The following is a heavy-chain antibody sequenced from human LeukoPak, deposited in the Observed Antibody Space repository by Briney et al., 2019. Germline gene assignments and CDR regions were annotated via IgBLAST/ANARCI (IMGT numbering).Heavy chain of an antibody. CDR2: NYPRDSDT. CDR3: ASSVEVAGGRCFDY. Sequence: GESLKTSWKGSGYRFASYWIGWLRQMPGKGLGWMGINYPRDSDTRYSPSFQGQVTISVDKSISTAYLQWSSLEASDTAMYYCASSVEVAGGRCFDYWGQGTLVTVSS. CDR1: GYRFASYW. D-gene: IGHD6-19*01. V-gene: IGHV5-51*01. J-gene: IGHJ4*02.